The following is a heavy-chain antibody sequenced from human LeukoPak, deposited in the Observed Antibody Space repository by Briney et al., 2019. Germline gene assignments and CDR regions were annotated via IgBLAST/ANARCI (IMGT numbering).Heavy chain of an antibody. J-gene: IGHJ1*01. CDR3: ASTFPYCGDGSCAL. CDR1: GFSFSSHW. Sequence: GGSLRLSCAAPGFSFSSHWMIWFRQAPGKGPEWVAHKKRDGSEKYYGDSVKGRFTISRDNAKDSLYLQMNSLRAEDTAVYYCASTFPYCGDGSCALGGQGTLVIVSS. D-gene: IGHD2-15*01. CDR2: KKRDGSEK. V-gene: IGHV3-7*01.